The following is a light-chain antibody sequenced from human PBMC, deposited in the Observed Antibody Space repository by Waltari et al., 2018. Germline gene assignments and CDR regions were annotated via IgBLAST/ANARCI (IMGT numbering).Light chain of an antibody. CDR3: QSYDSSLSALYV. CDR1: SSNIGAGYD. Sequence: QSVLTQPPSVSGAPGQRVTISCTGSSSNIGAGYDVHWYQQLPGTAPKLLIYGNSSRPSWVPDRFSGSKSGTSASLAITGLQAEDEADYYCQSYDSSLSALYVFGTGTKVTVL. CDR2: GNS. J-gene: IGLJ1*01. V-gene: IGLV1-40*01.